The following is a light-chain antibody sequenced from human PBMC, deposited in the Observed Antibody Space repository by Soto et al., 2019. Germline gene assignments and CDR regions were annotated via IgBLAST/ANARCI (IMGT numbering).Light chain of an antibody. CDR2: SRS. Sequence: QAVVTQEPSLTVSPGGTVTLTCASSTGAVTSGYYPNWFQQKPGQAPRALIYSRSNKHSWTPARLSGSLLGGKTALTLSGVQPEAQAECHCLLYYGGAQVFGGGTKLTFL. CDR1: TGAVTSGYY. J-gene: IGLJ2*01. CDR3: LLYYGGAQV. V-gene: IGLV7-43*01.